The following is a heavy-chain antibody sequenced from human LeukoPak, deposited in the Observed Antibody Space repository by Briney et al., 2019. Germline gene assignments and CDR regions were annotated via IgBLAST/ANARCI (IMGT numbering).Heavy chain of an antibody. Sequence: GASVKVSCKASGYTFTGYYMHWVRQAPGQGPEWMGWINPNSGGTNYAQKFQGRVTMTRDTSISTAYMELSRLRSDDTAVYYCARQAVYYYYYLDVWGKGTTVTVSS. D-gene: IGHD6-19*01. CDR2: INPNSGGT. V-gene: IGHV1-2*02. J-gene: IGHJ6*03. CDR3: ARQAVYYYYYLDV. CDR1: GYTFTGYY.